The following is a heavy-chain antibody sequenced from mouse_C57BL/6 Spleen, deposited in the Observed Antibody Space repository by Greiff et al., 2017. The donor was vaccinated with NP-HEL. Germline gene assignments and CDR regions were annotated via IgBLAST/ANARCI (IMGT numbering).Heavy chain of an antibody. CDR3: ASNYYGSSSLDY. D-gene: IGHD1-1*01. V-gene: IGHV1-82*01. Sequence: VQVVESGPELVKPGASVKISCKASGYAFSSSWMNWVKQRPGKGLEWIGRIYPGDGDTNYNGKFKGKATLTADKSSSTAYMQLSSLTSEDSAVYFCASNYYGSSSLDYWGQGTTLTVSS. CDR2: IYPGDGDT. CDR1: GYAFSSSW. J-gene: IGHJ2*01.